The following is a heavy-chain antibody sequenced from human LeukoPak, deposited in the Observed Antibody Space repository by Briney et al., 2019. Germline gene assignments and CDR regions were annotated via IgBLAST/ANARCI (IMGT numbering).Heavy chain of an antibody. V-gene: IGHV4-61*05. CDR1: GGSISSSSYY. Sequence: SETLSLTCTVSGGSISSSSYYWGWIRLPPGKGLELIGFMYSSGNINYNPSLKSRLTISVDTSKNQFSLRLTSATAADTALYYCARFDNYHFDSWGQGTLVTVSS. D-gene: IGHD4-11*01. CDR2: MYSSGNI. J-gene: IGHJ4*02. CDR3: ARFDNYHFDS.